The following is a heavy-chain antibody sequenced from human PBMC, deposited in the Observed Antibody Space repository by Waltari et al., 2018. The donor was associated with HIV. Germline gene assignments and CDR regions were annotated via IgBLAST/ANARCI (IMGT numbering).Heavy chain of an antibody. CDR1: GGYIGSRSHF. J-gene: IGHJ3*02. V-gene: IGHV4-39*01. D-gene: IGHD1-26*01. CDR3: ARLQGWELIGSAAFDI. CDR2: LFYSGST. Sequence: QMQLQESGPGLVEPSETLSLTCTVFGGYIGSRSHFWGWIRQPPGKGLEWIGTLFYSGSTDYNPSLKSRVTISVDTSKNQFSLKMSSVTAADTAVYYCARLQGWELIGSAAFDIWGQGTMVTVSS.